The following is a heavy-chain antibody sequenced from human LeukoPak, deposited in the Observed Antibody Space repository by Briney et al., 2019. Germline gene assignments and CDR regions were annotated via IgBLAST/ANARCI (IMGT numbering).Heavy chain of an antibody. Sequence: SETLSLTCTVSGYSISSGDYWGWIRQPPGKGLEWIGSIYHSGNTYYNPSLKSRVTISVDTSKNQFSLKLNSVTAADTAVYYCARAGYGDSDFDYWGQGTLVTVSS. CDR3: ARAGYGDSDFDY. CDR2: IYHSGNT. CDR1: GYSISSGDY. V-gene: IGHV4-38-2*02. J-gene: IGHJ4*02. D-gene: IGHD4-17*01.